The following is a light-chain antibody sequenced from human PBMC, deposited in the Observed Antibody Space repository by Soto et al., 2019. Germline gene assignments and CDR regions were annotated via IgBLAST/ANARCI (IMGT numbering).Light chain of an antibody. J-gene: IGKJ4*01. CDR1: HSVINN. CDR3: QQYYNWPLT. CDR2: GAS. V-gene: IGKV3-15*01. Sequence: EIVMTQSPATLSVSPGERATLSCRASHSVINNLAWYQQKPGQAPGLLIYGASTRATDIPARFSGGGSGTEFTLTISSLQSEDFAVYYCQQYYNWPLTFGGGTKVEIK.